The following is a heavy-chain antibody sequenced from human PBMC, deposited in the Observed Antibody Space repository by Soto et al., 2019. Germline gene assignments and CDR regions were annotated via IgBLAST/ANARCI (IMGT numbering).Heavy chain of an antibody. D-gene: IGHD2-15*01. CDR2: ISAYNGNT. CDR1: GYTFTGYG. J-gene: IGHJ6*02. Sequence: QVQLVQSGAEVKKPGASVKVSCKASGYTFTGYGISWVRQAPGQGLEWMGWISAYNGNTNYAQKLQGRVTMTTDTSTSTAYMELRSLRSDDTAVYYCARAGYCSGGSCYSFQPHTEGNYYYYYGMDVWGQGTTVTVSS. V-gene: IGHV1-18*01. CDR3: ARAGYCSGGSCYSFQPHTEGNYYYYYGMDV.